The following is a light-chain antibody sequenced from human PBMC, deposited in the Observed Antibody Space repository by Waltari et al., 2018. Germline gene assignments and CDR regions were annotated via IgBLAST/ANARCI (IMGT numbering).Light chain of an antibody. CDR2: GVN. V-gene: IGLV2-23*02. CDR3: SSYAGSVV. CDR1: SSDIGSCNV. J-gene: IGLJ3*02. Sequence: QSALTQPASVSGSRGQSITISCTGSSSDIGSCNVVSWYQHHPGKAPKLLIYGVNNRPSGVSNRFSGSKSGNTASLTISGLQAEDEADYYCSSYAGSVVFGGGTKLTVL.